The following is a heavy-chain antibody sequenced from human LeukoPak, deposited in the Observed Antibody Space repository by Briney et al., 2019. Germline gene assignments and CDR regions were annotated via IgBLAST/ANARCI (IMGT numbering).Heavy chain of an antibody. Sequence: ASVKVSCKASGYTFTSYGISWVRQAPGQGLEWMGWISAYNGNTNYAQKLQGRVTMTTDTSTSTAYMELSRLRSDDTAVYYCARDINYYGSGSYYFDYWGQGTLVTVSS. D-gene: IGHD3-10*01. CDR3: ARDINYYGSGSYYFDY. CDR2: ISAYNGNT. V-gene: IGHV1-18*01. CDR1: GYTFTSYG. J-gene: IGHJ4*02.